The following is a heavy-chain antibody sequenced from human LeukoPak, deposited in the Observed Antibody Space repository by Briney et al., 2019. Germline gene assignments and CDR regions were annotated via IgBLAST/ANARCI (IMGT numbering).Heavy chain of an antibody. D-gene: IGHD2-15*01. CDR3: AKCSGGTCYSSLDY. CDR1: GFTFSSYA. V-gene: IGHV3-23*01. J-gene: IGHJ4*02. Sequence: PGGSLRLSCAASGFTFSSYAMSWVRQAPGGGLEWVSAISGIGGSRYYGESVKGRFTISRDNSKNTLYLQMNSLRAGDTAVYYCAKCSGGTCYSSLDYWGQGTLVTVSS. CDR2: ISGIGGSR.